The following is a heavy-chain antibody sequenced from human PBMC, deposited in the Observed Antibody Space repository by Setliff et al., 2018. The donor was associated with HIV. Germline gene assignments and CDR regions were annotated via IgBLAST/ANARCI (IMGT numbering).Heavy chain of an antibody. CDR1: GFSVKSAFY. V-gene: IGHV4-38-2*02. CDR2: LYHSGTT. CDR3: ARVRGVDPLLVTASDAFSI. J-gene: IGHJ3*02. D-gene: IGHD2-21*02. Sequence: SETLSLTCTVSGFSVKSAFYWGWFRQTPGEGLEWIGSLYHSGTTYYNPSLARRATLSLDTSKNQFSLRLSSVSAAGTAIHYCARVRGVDPLLVTASDAFSIWGQGTMGTVSS.